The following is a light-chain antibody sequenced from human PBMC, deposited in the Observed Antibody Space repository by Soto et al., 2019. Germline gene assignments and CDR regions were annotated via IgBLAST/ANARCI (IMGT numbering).Light chain of an antibody. J-gene: IGKJ4*01. CDR2: WAS. CDR3: QQYGSSPPLT. Sequence: DIVMTQSPDSLAVSLGERATINCESSQSVLFTSNNKNYLAWYQQKPGQPPKLLLSWASARESGVPERFSGSGSGTLFTLTISRLEPEDFAVYYCQQYGSSPPLTFGGGTKVDIK. V-gene: IGKV4-1*01. CDR1: QSVLFTSNNKNY.